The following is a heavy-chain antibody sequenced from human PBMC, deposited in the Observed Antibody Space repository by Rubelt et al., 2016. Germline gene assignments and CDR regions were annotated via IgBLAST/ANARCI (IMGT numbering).Heavy chain of an antibody. D-gene: IGHD2-15*01. V-gene: IGHV3-30*04. Sequence: YGGGVVQPGRSLRLSCAASGFTFTSYAIHWVRQAPGKGLEWVAVISYDGSNKHYADSVKGRFTISRENSKNTLYLQMNSLRVEDTAIYYCARVPYCSGGNCYEYFQYWGQGTLVTVSS. CDR1: GFTFTSYA. CDR2: ISYDGSNK. CDR3: ARVPYCSGGNCYEYFQY. J-gene: IGHJ1*01.